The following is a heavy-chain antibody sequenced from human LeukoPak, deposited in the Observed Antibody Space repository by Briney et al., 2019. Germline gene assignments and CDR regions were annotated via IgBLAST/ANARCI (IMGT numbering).Heavy chain of an antibody. CDR3: ARRGESRRMYYFNY. D-gene: IGHD2-21*01. CDR2: ISAYNGNT. Sequence: AASVKVSCKASDYTFTSYGISWVRQAPGQGLEWMGWISAYNGNTNYAQKLQGRVTMTTDTSTSTAYMELRSLRSDDTAVYYCARRGESRRMYYFNYWGQGTLVTVSS. J-gene: IGHJ4*02. CDR1: DYTFTSYG. V-gene: IGHV1-18*04.